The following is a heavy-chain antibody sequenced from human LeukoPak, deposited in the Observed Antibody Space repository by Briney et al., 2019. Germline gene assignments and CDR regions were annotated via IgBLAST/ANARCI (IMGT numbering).Heavy chain of an antibody. CDR3: ARDVPYCGGDCHDAFDI. CDR2: IRPIADTT. D-gene: IGHD2-21*02. Sequence: ASVKVSCKASGYTFTSYYMHWVRQAPGLGLEWMGIIRPIADTTTYAQKLQGRVTMTRDMSTSTVYMELSSLRSEDTAVYYCARDVPYCGGDCHDAFDIWGQGTMVTVSS. V-gene: IGHV1-46*01. J-gene: IGHJ3*02. CDR1: GYTFTSYY.